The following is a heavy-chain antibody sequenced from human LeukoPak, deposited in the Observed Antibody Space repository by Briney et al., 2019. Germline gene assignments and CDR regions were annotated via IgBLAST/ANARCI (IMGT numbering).Heavy chain of an antibody. J-gene: IGHJ4*02. CDR1: GYSFSTYW. CDR3: ARYLHYSTFFDY. CDR2: IYPGDSDI. V-gene: IGHV5-51*01. Sequence: GESLKISCKGSGYSFSTYWIAWVRQMPGKGLEWMGIIYPGDSDIRYNPSFQGQVTISADKSTTTAYLQWSSLKASDTATYYCARYLHYSTFFDYWGQGTLVTVSS. D-gene: IGHD2-21*01.